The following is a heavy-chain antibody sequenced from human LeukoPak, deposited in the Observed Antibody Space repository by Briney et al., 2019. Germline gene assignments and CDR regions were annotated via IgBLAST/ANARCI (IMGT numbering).Heavy chain of an antibody. V-gene: IGHV4-59*01. CDR1: GGSISSYY. Sequence: SETLSLTCTVSGGSISSYYWSWIRQPPGKRLEWIGYIYYSGSTNYNPSLKSRVTISVDTSKNQFSLKLSSVTAADTAVYYCARVSTTDYFDYWGQGTLVTVSS. CDR2: IYYSGST. D-gene: IGHD2-2*01. CDR3: ARVSTTDYFDY. J-gene: IGHJ4*02.